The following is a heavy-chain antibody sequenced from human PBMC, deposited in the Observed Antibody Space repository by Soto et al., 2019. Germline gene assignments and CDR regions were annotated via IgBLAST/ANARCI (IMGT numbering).Heavy chain of an antibody. D-gene: IGHD3-3*01. Sequence: GGSLRLSYTASGFTFGYYAMSWVRQSPGEGLEWVGFIRSKAYGGTTEYAASVKGRFTISRDDSKSIAYLQMNSLKTEDTAVYYCTPQPPITIFGVVPNFFYYYGMDVWGQGTTVTVSS. J-gene: IGHJ6*02. CDR3: TPQPPITIFGVVPNFFYYYGMDV. CDR1: GFTFGYYA. V-gene: IGHV3-49*04. CDR2: IRSKAYGGTT.